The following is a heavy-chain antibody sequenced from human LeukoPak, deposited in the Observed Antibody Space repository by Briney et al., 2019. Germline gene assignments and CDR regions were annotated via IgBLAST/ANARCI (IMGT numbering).Heavy chain of an antibody. Sequence: ASVTVSCKASGYTFTVYYMHWVRQAPGQGLEWTGRINPSTGGTNSAQKFQGRVTMTRDTSISTAYMELSRLTSDDTAVYFCARESTSDYLDSWGQGTLVTVSS. V-gene: IGHV1-2*06. CDR2: INPSTGGT. J-gene: IGHJ4*02. CDR3: ARESTSDYLDS. CDR1: GYTFTVYY.